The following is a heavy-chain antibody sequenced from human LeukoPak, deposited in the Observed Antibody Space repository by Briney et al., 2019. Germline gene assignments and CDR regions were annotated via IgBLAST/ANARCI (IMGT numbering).Heavy chain of an antibody. CDR1: GFTFSSYN. D-gene: IGHD3-9*01. CDR2: TDTTSQYI. J-gene: IGHJ4*02. CDR3: ARSGRDSDWFIDDY. V-gene: IGHV3-21*01. Sequence: TGGSLRLSCAASGFTFSSYNMNWVRQSPGRGLEWVASTDTTSQYIFYPDSVKGRFTISRDNTRNSLYLQMHSLRAEDSGLYYCARSGRDSDWFIDDYWGQGTLVTVSS.